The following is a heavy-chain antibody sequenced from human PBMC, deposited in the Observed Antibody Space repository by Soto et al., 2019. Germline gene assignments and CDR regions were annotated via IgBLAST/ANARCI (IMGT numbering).Heavy chain of an antibody. V-gene: IGHV1-69*06. CDR1: GGTFSSYA. J-gene: IGHJ3*02. D-gene: IGHD3-9*01. CDR3: ARDRVAGLRYFETEAFDI. Sequence: GASVKVSCKASGGTFSSYAISWVRQAPGQGLEWMGGIIPIFGTANYAQKFQGRVTITADKSTSTAYMELSSLRSEDTAVYYCARDRVAGLRYFETEAFDIWGQGTMVTVSS. CDR2: IIPIFGTA.